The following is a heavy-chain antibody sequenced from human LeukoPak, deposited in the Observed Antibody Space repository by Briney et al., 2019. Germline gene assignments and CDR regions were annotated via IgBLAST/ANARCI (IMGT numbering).Heavy chain of an antibody. CDR3: ARSRYYYGSGSYPFDY. Sequence: PSETLSLTCTVSGGSISSYYWSWIRPPAGKGLEWIGRIYTSGSTNYIPSLKSRVTMSVDTSKNQFSLKLSSVTAADTAVYYCARSRYYYGSGSYPFDYWGQGTLVTVSS. J-gene: IGHJ4*02. CDR2: IYTSGST. V-gene: IGHV4-4*07. D-gene: IGHD3-10*01. CDR1: GGSISSYY.